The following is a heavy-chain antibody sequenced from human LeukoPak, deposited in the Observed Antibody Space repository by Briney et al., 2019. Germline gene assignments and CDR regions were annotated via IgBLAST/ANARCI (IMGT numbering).Heavy chain of an antibody. CDR2: IYQSGNT. CDR1: GDSIRNFY. CDR3: ARGNYGSGSYYVVDFDY. Sequence: SETLSLTCTGSGDSIRNFYWNWIRQSPGKGLEWIGYIYQSGNTNYNPSLKSRLTMSIDTSKNQFSLNLNSVTAADTAVYYCARGNYGSGSYYVVDFDYWGQGTLVTVSS. J-gene: IGHJ4*02. V-gene: IGHV4-59*01. D-gene: IGHD3-10*01.